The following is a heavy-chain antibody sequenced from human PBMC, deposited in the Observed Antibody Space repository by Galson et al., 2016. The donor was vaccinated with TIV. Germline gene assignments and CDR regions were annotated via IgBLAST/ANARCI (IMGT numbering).Heavy chain of an antibody. V-gene: IGHV4-4*07. CDR3: ARWADSGSYYDYFQH. D-gene: IGHD1-26*01. Sequence: ETLSLTCTVSGGSISSYNWSWIRKPAGKGLEWIGRIYTSGSPNYNPSLKSRVTMSVDASRNQFSLKLNSMTAADTAVYYCARWADSGSYYDYFQHWGQGTLVTVSS. J-gene: IGHJ1*01. CDR1: GGSISSYN. CDR2: IYTSGSP.